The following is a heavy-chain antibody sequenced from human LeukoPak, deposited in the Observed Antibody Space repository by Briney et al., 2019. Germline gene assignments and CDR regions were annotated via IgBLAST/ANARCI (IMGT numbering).Heavy chain of an antibody. CDR3: TTDVPVREVVTNDAFDI. J-gene: IGHJ3*02. Sequence: GGSLRLSCAASGFTFSNAWMSWVRQAPGKGLEWVGRIKSKTDGGTTDYAAPVKGRFSISRHDSKNTLFLQMNSLKTEDTAVYYCTTDVPVREVVTNDAFDIWGQGTMVTVSS. CDR2: IKSKTDGGTT. CDR1: GFTFSNAW. V-gene: IGHV3-15*01. D-gene: IGHD2-21*02.